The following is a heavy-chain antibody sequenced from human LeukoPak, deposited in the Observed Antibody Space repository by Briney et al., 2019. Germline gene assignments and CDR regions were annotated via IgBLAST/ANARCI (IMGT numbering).Heavy chain of an antibody. V-gene: IGHV3-30-3*01. Sequence: QPGRSLRLSCAASGFTFSSYAMHWVRQAPGKGLEWVAVISYDGSNKYYADSVKGRFTISRDNSKNTLYLQMNSLRVEDTAVYYCARGITGYSSSSWGQGTLVTVSS. D-gene: IGHD6-13*01. J-gene: IGHJ5*02. CDR3: ARGITGYSSSS. CDR2: ISYDGSNK. CDR1: GFTFSSYA.